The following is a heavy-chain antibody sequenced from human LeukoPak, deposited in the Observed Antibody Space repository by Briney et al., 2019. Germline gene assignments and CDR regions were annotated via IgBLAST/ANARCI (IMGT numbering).Heavy chain of an antibody. J-gene: IGHJ5*02. Sequence: ASVKVSCKTSGGTFSSYTISWVRQAPGQGLECMGGIIPIFGTTNYAQRFQGRVTITADESTSTAYMELSSLRSEDAAVYYCARGDCSGGSCYWGNWFDPWGQRTLVTVSS. CDR2: IIPIFGTT. D-gene: IGHD2-15*01. CDR1: GGTFSSYT. CDR3: ARGDCSGGSCYWGNWFDP. V-gene: IGHV1-69*13.